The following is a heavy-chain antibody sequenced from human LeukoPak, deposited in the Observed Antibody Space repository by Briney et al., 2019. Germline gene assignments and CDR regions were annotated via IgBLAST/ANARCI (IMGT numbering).Heavy chain of an antibody. CDR3: ARYDSSGYPTLYYFDY. J-gene: IGHJ4*02. Sequence: GASVKVSCKASGYTFTNYGISWVRQAPGQGLECMGWISAYNGNTNYAQRFQGRVTMTTDTSTSTAYMELRSLRSDDTAVYYCARYDSSGYPTLYYFDYWGQGTLVTVSS. CDR2: ISAYNGNT. D-gene: IGHD3-22*01. V-gene: IGHV1-18*01. CDR1: GYTFTNYG.